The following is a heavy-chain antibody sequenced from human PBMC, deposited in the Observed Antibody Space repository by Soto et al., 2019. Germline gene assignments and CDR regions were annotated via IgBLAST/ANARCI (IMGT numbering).Heavy chain of an antibody. J-gene: IGHJ3*02. CDR2: ISAYNGNT. Sequence: ASVKVSCKASGYTFTSYGISWVRQAPGQGLEWMGWISAYNGNTNYAQKLQGRVTMTTDTSTSTAYMELRSLRSDDTAVYYCARCPVYYDSSGYYSTTTADAFDIWGQGTMVTVSS. CDR1: GYTFTSYG. D-gene: IGHD3-22*01. CDR3: ARCPVYYDSSGYYSTTTADAFDI. V-gene: IGHV1-18*01.